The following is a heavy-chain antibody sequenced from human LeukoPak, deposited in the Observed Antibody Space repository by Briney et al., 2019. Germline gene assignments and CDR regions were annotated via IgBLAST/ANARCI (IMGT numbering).Heavy chain of an antibody. D-gene: IGHD3-10*01. CDR2: IIPIFGTA. Sequence: SVKVSCKASGGTFSSYAISWVRQAPGQGLEWMGGIIPIFGTANYAQKFQGRVAITTDESTSTAYMELSSLRSEDTAVYYCASPQHMRVVRGVNYYMDVWGKGTTVTVSS. V-gene: IGHV1-69*05. J-gene: IGHJ6*03. CDR1: GGTFSSYA. CDR3: ASPQHMRVVRGVNYYMDV.